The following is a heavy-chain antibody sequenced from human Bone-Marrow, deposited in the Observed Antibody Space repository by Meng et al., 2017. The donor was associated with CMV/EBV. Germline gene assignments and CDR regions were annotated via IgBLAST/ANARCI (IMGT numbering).Heavy chain of an antibody. D-gene: IGHD3-3*01. Sequence: GESLKISCAASGFTFSSYSMNWVRQAPGKGLEWVSYISSSSSTIYYADSVKGRFTISRDNAKNSLYLQMNSLRAEDTAVYYCARPYDFWSGYLNSMDVWGQGTTVTVSS. CDR3: ARPYDFWSGYLNSMDV. CDR1: GFTFSSYS. V-gene: IGHV3-48*04. CDR2: ISSSSSTI. J-gene: IGHJ6*02.